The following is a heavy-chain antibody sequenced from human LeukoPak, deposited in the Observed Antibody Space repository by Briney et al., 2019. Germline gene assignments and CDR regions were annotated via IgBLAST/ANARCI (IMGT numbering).Heavy chain of an antibody. CDR3: ARATGSSYGYYYYMDV. J-gene: IGHJ6*03. CDR1: GFTVSSNY. Sequence: GGSLRLSCAASGFTVSSNYMSWVRQAPGKGLEWVSVIYSGGSTYYADSVKGRFTISRDNSKNTLYLQMNSLRAEDTAVYYCARATGSSYGYYYYMDVWGKGTTVTVSS. V-gene: IGHV3-66*01. D-gene: IGHD1-26*01. CDR2: IYSGGST.